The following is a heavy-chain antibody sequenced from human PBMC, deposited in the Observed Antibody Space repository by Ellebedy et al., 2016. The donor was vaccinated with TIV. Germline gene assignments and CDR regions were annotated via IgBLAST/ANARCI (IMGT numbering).Heavy chain of an antibody. D-gene: IGHD3-22*01. CDR3: AGGTRGYGRIYYYGMDV. V-gene: IGHV4-34*01. J-gene: IGHJ6*02. CDR2: INHSGGT. CDR1: GGSFNGYY. Sequence: MPSETLSLTCAFYGGSFNGYYWNWIRQPPGKGLEWIGVINHSGGTTYNPSLKSRVTISLDTSTNQFSLRLTPVPAADTALYYCAGGTRGYGRIYYYGMDVWGQGTTVTVSS.